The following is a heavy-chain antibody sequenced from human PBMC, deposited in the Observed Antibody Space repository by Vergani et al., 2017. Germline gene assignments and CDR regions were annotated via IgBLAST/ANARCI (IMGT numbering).Heavy chain of an antibody. CDR2: IFRSGTT. Sequence: VQLQESGPGLVKRSQTLSLTCTVSGDSLSSSDHYWSWIRQRSDKGLEWVGHIFRSGTTYYNPSLKSRLIMSVDTSKNQFSLKLTSVTAADTAMYYCARENVVIARIFDFWGQGTLVTVSS. CDR1: GDSLSSSDHY. CDR3: ARENVVIARIFDF. J-gene: IGHJ4*02. D-gene: IGHD2-21*01. V-gene: IGHV4-31*03.